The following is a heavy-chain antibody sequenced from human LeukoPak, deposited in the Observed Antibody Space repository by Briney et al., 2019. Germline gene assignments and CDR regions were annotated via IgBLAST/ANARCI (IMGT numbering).Heavy chain of an antibody. CDR1: GYTFTSYD. CDR3: ARDGCGGGSCYQYYYDSSGYYIDY. D-gene: IGHD3-22*01. CDR2: MNPNSGNT. Sequence: GASVKVSCKASGYTFTSYDINWVRQATGQGLEWMGWMNPNSGNTGYAQKFQGRVTMTRNTSISTAYMELRSLRSDDTAVYYCARDGCGGGSCYQYYYDSSGYYIDYWGQGTLVTVSS. V-gene: IGHV1-8*01. J-gene: IGHJ4*02.